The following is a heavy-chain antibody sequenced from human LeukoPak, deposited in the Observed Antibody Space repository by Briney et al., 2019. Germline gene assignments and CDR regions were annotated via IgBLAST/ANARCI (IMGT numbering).Heavy chain of an antibody. D-gene: IGHD3-10*01. CDR2: AYWNNDK. CDR1: GFSLSNTGVA. Sequence: SGPTLVKPTQTLTLTCNFSGFSLSNTGVAVGWIRQSPGKALEWLAVAYWNNDKSYSPSLKSRLTITKDTSKNQVVLKMTNVDPVDTATYYCAHKGRGSGSYTMWGQGTLVTVSS. V-gene: IGHV2-5*01. CDR3: AHKGRGSGSYTM. J-gene: IGHJ4*02.